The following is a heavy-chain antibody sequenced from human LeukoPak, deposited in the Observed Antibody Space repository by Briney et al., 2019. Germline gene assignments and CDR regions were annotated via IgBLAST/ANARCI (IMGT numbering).Heavy chain of an antibody. V-gene: IGHV1-69*04. D-gene: IGHD2-2*01. J-gene: IGHJ4*02. CDR2: IIPILGIA. CDR1: GGTFSSYA. CDR3: AREIVVVPAAMEVDDY. Sequence: GASVKVSCKASGGTFSSYAISWVRQAPGQGLEWMGRIIPILGIANYAQKFQGRVTITADKSTSTAYMELGSLRSEDTAVYYCAREIVVVPAAMEVDDYWGQGTLVTVSS.